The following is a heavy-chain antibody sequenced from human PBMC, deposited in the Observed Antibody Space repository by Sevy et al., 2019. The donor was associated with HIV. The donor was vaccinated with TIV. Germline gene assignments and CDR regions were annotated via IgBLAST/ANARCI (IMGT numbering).Heavy chain of an antibody. Sequence: SETLSLTCTVSGYSISSGYYWGWIRQPPGKGLEWIGSIYHSGSTYYNPSLKSRVTISVDTSKNQFSLKLSSVTAADTAVYYYARRTNDENYFDYWGQGTLVTVSS. J-gene: IGHJ4*02. V-gene: IGHV4-38-2*02. CDR3: ARRTNDENYFDY. D-gene: IGHD2-8*01. CDR1: GYSISSGYY. CDR2: IYHSGST.